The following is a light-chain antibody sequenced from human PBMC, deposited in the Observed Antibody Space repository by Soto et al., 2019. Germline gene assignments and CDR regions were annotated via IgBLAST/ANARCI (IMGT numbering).Light chain of an antibody. CDR2: AAS. Sequence: DIQMTQSPSSLSASVGDRVTITCRASQSISSYLNWYQQKPWKAPKLLIYAASNLQSGVPSRFSDGSSGTDFTLTISSLQPEDFVAYYCQQSYSTLYPVGQGTKLEIK. J-gene: IGKJ2*01. V-gene: IGKV1-39*01. CDR1: QSISSY. CDR3: QQSYSTLYP.